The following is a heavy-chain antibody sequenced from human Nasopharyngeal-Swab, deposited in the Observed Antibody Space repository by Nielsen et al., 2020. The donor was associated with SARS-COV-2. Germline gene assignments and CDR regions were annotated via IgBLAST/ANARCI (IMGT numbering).Heavy chain of an antibody. D-gene: IGHD3-22*01. CDR2: ISGSGGST. CDR1: GFTFSSYA. V-gene: IGHV3-23*01. CDR3: AKVGDSSGYYYGMDV. Sequence: GESLKISCAASGFTFSSYAMSWVRQAPGKGLEWVSAISGSGGSTYYADSVQGRFTISRDNSKNTLYLQMNSLRAEDTAVYYCAKVGDSSGYYYGMDVWGQGTTVTVSS. J-gene: IGHJ6*02.